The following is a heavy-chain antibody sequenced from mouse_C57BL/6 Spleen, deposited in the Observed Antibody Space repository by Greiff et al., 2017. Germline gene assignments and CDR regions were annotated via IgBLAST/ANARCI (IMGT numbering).Heavy chain of an antibody. CDR1: GYTFTDYE. V-gene: IGHV1-15*01. J-gene: IGHJ4*01. D-gene: IGHD3-2*02. CDR3: TRKELRLRAMDD. CDR2: IDPETGGT. Sequence: QVQLQQSGAELVRPGASVTLSCKASGYTFTDYEMHWVKQTPVHGLEWIGAIDPETGGTAYNQKFKGKAILTADKSSSTAYMELRSLTSEDSAVYYCTRKELRLRAMDDWGTGTSVTVSS.